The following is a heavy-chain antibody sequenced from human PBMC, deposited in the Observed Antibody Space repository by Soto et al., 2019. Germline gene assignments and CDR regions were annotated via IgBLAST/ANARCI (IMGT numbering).Heavy chain of an antibody. CDR3: ARHGFYGDYSSNYFDP. CDR1: GYTFTDYW. Sequence: GESLKISCKGSGYTFTDYWIGWVRQLPGKGLEWMGIIYPGDSNTRYSPSFQGQVTISADKSISTAYLQWSSLKASDTAIYYCARHGFYGDYSSNYFDPWGQGTLVTVSS. J-gene: IGHJ5*02. CDR2: IYPGDSNT. D-gene: IGHD4-17*01. V-gene: IGHV5-51*01.